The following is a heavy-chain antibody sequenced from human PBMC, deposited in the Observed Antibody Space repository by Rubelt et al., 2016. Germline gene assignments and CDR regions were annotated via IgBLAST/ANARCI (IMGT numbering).Heavy chain of an antibody. J-gene: IGHJ4*02. V-gene: IGHV4-39*07. CDR3: AREDSSGWYKTFDY. D-gene: IGHD6-19*01. CDR2: IYYSGST. CDR1: GGSISRSSYY. Sequence: QLQLHESGPGLLKPSETLSLTCTVSGGSISRSSYYWGWIRQPPGKGLEWIGSIYYSGSTYNNPSRRSRVTISVDTAKNQFSLKLSAVTAADTAVYYCAREDSSGWYKTFDYWGQGTLVTVSS.